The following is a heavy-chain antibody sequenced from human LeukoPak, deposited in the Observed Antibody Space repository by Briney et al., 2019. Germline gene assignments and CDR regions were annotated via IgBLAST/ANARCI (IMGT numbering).Heavy chain of an antibody. J-gene: IGHJ4*02. D-gene: IGHD6-13*01. Sequence: SGGSLRLSCAASGFTFSDYTMQWVRQAPGKGLEWVALLPPDGSYQYYADSLKGRFTISRDYFKNALYLQMNSLRLEDTAVYYCARGLHDRSWYGAHWGQGTLLSVSS. CDR3: ARGLHDRSWYGAH. CDR2: LPPDGSYQ. CDR1: GFTFSDYT. V-gene: IGHV3-30*04.